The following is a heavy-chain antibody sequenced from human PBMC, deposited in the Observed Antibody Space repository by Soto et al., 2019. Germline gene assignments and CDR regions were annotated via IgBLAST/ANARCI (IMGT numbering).Heavy chain of an antibody. J-gene: IGHJ4*02. CDR3: ARDDYSDYPTEGSDFDY. CDR1: GFTFSSYS. CDR2: ISSSSSYI. D-gene: IGHD4-17*01. Sequence: EVQLVESGGGLVKPGGSLRLSCAASGFTFSSYSMNWVRQAPGKGLEWVSSISSSSSYIYYADSVKGRFTISRDNAKNSLYLQMNSLRAEDTAVYYCARDDYSDYPTEGSDFDYWGQGTLVTVSS. V-gene: IGHV3-21*01.